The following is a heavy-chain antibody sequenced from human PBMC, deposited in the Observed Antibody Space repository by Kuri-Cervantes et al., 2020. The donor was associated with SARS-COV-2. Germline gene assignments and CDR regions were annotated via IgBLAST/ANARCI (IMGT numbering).Heavy chain of an antibody. V-gene: IGHV3-23*01. CDR3: AKDSVVGSGWFFDY. D-gene: IGHD6-19*01. CDR1: GFTFSSYW. CDR2: ISGSGGST. J-gene: IGHJ4*02. Sequence: GESLKISCAASGFTFSSYWMHWVRQAPGKGLEWVSAISGSGGSTHYADSVKGRFTISRDNSKNTLYLQMNSLRAEDTAVYYCAKDSVVGSGWFFDYWGQGTLVTVSS.